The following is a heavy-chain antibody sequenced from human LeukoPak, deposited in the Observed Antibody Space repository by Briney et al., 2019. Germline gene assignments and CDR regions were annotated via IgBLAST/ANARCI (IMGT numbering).Heavy chain of an antibody. CDR3: AGWLYYYDSSGYYPAPFDY. Sequence: SETLSLTCTVSGGSISSYYWSWIRQPAGKGLEWIGRIYTSGSTNYNPSLKSRVTISVDTSKNQFSLKLSSVTAADTAVYYCAGWLYYYDSSGYYPAPFDYWGQGTLVTVSS. CDR1: GGSISSYY. D-gene: IGHD3-22*01. V-gene: IGHV4-4*07. CDR2: IYTSGST. J-gene: IGHJ4*02.